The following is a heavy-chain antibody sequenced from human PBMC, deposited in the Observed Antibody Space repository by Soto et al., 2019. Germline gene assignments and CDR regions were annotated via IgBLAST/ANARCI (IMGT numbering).Heavy chain of an antibody. CDR3: ARGGLYSSSWYLTYYDYGMDV. Sequence: WASVKVSCKASGYTFTSYGISWVRQAPGQGLEWMGWISAYNGNTNYAQKLQGRVTMTTDTSTSTAYMELRSLRSDDTAVYYCARGGLYSSSWYLTYYDYGMDVWGQGTTVTVSS. J-gene: IGHJ6*02. V-gene: IGHV1-18*04. CDR1: GYTFTSYG. CDR2: ISAYNGNT. D-gene: IGHD6-13*01.